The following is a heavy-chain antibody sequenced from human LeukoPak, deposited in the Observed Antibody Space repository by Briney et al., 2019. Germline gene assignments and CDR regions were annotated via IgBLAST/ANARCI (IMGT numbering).Heavy chain of an antibody. D-gene: IGHD4-11*01. Sequence: GGSLRLSCAASGFTFSSYGMHWVRQAPGKGLEWVAFIRYDGSNKYYADSVKGRFTISRDNSKNTLYLQMNSLRAEDTAVYYCAKVVTIPTIQYGYMDVWGKGTTVTVSS. CDR2: IRYDGSNK. CDR3: AKVVTIPTIQYGYMDV. J-gene: IGHJ6*03. CDR1: GFTFSSYG. V-gene: IGHV3-30*02.